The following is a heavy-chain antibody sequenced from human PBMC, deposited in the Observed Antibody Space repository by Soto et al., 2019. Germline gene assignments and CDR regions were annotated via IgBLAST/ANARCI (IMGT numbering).Heavy chain of an antibody. CDR3: ARSDHAAGGYGMDV. J-gene: IGHJ6*02. CDR2: ISYDGSNK. CDR1: GFTFSSYA. D-gene: IGHD1-1*01. Sequence: LRLSCAASGFTFSSYAMHWVRQAPGKGLEWVAVISYDGSNKYYADSVKGRFTISRDNSKNTLYLQMNSLRAEDTAVYYCARSDHAAGGYGMDVWGQGPTVTVSS. V-gene: IGHV3-30-3*01.